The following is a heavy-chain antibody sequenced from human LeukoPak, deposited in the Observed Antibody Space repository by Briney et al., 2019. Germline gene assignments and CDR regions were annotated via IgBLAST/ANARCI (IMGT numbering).Heavy chain of an antibody. CDR2: VYNNGRS. J-gene: IGHJ5*02. V-gene: IGHV4-59*01. Sequence: PSETLSLTCSVSGGSISSGYWSWIRQPPGKGLEWIAYVYNNGRSNYNPSLKSRVTISLDTSKNQFSLKLSSVTAADTAVYYCAGGSGASWFDPWGQGTLVTVSS. CDR1: GGSISSGY. D-gene: IGHD2-8*02. CDR3: AGGSGASWFDP.